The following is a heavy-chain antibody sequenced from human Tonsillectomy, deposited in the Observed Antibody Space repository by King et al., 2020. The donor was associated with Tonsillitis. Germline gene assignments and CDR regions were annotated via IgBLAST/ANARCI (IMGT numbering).Heavy chain of an antibody. V-gene: IGHV4-59*01. Sequence: VQLQESGPGLVKPSETLSLTCTVSGGSISTYYWSWIRQPPGKGLEWIGYIYYSGSTSYNPPLKSQGTISVDPSKNQFFLNLSSVPVADTAVVYFARSNTYYDRVDYWGQGTLVTVSS. CDR2: IYYSGST. CDR1: GGSISTYY. J-gene: IGHJ4*02. CDR3: ARSNTYYDRVDY. D-gene: IGHD3-22*01.